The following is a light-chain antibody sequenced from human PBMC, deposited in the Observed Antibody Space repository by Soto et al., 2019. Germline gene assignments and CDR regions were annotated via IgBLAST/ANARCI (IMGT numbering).Light chain of an antibody. CDR1: QSVSSY. V-gene: IGKV3-11*01. Sequence: EIVLTQSPATLSLSPGERATLSCRASQSVSSYLAWYQQKPGQAPRLLIYDASNKTTGIPARFSGSGSGTDFTLTISSLEPEAFAVYYCQQRSNWPRRPLTCGGGTKVEIK. J-gene: IGKJ4*02. CDR2: DAS. CDR3: QQRSNWPRRPLT.